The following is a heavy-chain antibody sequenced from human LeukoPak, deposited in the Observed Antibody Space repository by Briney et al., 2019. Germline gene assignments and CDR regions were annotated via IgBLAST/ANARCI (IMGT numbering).Heavy chain of an antibody. Sequence: AGGSLRLFCAASGFTFSSYGMHWVRQAPGKGLEWVAVIWYDGSNKYYADSVKGRFTISRDNSKNTLYLQMNSLRAEDTAVYYCAKMTEESYFDYWGQGTLVTVSS. CDR1: GFTFSSYG. V-gene: IGHV3-33*06. J-gene: IGHJ4*02. CDR2: IWYDGSNK. CDR3: AKMTEESYFDY. D-gene: IGHD1-14*01.